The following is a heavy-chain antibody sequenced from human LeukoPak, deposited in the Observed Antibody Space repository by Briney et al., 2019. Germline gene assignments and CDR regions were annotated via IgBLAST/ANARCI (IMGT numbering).Heavy chain of an antibody. CDR1: GFAFSNYA. CDR3: ARDSGAHY. Sequence: GGSLRLSCAASGFAFSNYAMSWIRQAPGKGPEWVSAISSSGDFTYYADSVKGRFTISRDNSKNTLYLQMNSLRAEDTAVYYCARDSGAHYWGQGTLVTVSS. J-gene: IGHJ4*02. CDR2: ISSSGDFT. V-gene: IGHV3-23*01.